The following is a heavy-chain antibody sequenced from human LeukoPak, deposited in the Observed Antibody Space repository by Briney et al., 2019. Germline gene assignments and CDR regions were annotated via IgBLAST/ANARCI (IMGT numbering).Heavy chain of an antibody. CDR1: GFTFSSYE. V-gene: IGHV3-48*03. J-gene: IGHJ4*02. CDR2: IISSGSTI. Sequence: GGSLRLSCAASGFTFSSYEMNWVRQAPGKGLEWVSYIISSGSTIYYADSVKGRFTISRDNAKNSLYLQMNSLRAEDTAVYYCASMVVVAARDYWGQGTLVTVSS. CDR3: ASMVVVAARDY. D-gene: IGHD2-15*01.